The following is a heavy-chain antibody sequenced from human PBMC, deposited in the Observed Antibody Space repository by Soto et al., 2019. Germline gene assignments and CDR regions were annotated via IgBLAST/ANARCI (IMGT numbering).Heavy chain of an antibody. CDR3: ARVKGSGELNYFDC. V-gene: IGHV1-69*12. D-gene: IGHD1-26*01. CDR2: IIPIFGTA. Sequence: QVQLVQSGAEVKKPGSSVKVSCKASGGTFSSYAISWVRQAPGQGLEWMGGIIPIFGTANYAQKFQGRVTITADESTSTANMALSSLRSEATAVYYCARVKGSGELNYFDCWGQGTLVTVSS. J-gene: IGHJ4*02. CDR1: GGTFSSYA.